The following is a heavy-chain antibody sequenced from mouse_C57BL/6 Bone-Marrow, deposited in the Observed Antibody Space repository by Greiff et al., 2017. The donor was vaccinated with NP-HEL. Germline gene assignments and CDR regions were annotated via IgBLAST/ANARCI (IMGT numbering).Heavy chain of an antibody. CDR2: IYPGDGST. CDR3: ARSYDYDGGYYAMDY. J-gene: IGHJ4*01. V-gene: IGHV1-78*01. CDR1: GYTFTDYT. D-gene: IGHD2-12*01. Sequence: QVQLKQSDAELVKPGASVKISCKVSGYTFTDYTIHWMKQRPEQGLEWIGYIYPGDGSTKYNEKFKGKATLTADKSSSTVYMQLHSLTSDDSAVYFCARSYDYDGGYYAMDYWGQGTSVTVSS.